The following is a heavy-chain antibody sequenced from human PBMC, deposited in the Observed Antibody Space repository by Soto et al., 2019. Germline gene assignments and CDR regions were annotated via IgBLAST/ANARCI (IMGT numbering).Heavy chain of an antibody. J-gene: IGHJ4*02. CDR2: IACDGSNT. CDR3: AKDSPFSGTGRLAFDY. Sequence: GGSLRLSCAASGVPFSSYAMHWVRQAPGKGLEWVAVIACDGSNTYYADSVTGRFTISRDNSKNTLYLQMDSLRAEDTAVYYCAKDSPFSGTGRLAFDYWGQGTLVTVSS. V-gene: IGHV3-30*07. D-gene: IGHD3-10*01. CDR1: GVPFSSYA.